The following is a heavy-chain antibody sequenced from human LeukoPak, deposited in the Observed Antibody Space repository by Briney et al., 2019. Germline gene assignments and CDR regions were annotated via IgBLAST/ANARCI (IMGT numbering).Heavy chain of an antibody. CDR1: GGTFSSYA. J-gene: IGHJ4*02. CDR3: ASQYYYGSGSYSLGHY. CDR2: IIPILGIA. Sequence: ASVKVSCKASGGTFSSYAISWVRQAPGQGLEWMGRIIPILGIANYAQKFQGRVTITADKSTSTAYMELSSLRSEDTAVYYCASQYYYGSGSYSLGHYWGQGTLVTVSS. D-gene: IGHD3-10*01. V-gene: IGHV1-69*04.